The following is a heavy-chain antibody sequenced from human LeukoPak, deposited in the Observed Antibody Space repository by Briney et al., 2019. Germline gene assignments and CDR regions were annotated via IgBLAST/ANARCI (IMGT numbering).Heavy chain of an antibody. J-gene: IGHJ4*02. CDR2: ISGSGGST. V-gene: IGHV3-23*01. CDR3: ANPVTPRPGPDY. D-gene: IGHD4-17*01. CDR1: GFTFSSYA. Sequence: HPGGSLRLSCAASGFTFSSYAMSWVRQAPGKGLEWVSAISGSGGSTYYADSVKGRFTISRDNSKNTLYLQMNSLRAEDTAVYYCANPVTPRPGPDYWGQGTLVTVSS.